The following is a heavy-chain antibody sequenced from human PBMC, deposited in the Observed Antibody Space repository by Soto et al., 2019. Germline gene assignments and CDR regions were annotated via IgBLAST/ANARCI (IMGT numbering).Heavy chain of an antibody. V-gene: IGHV1-8*01. D-gene: IGHD2-15*01. CDR1: GYTFTSSD. J-gene: IGHJ5*02. Sequence: QVQLVQSGAEVKKTGASVRVSCKASGYTFTSSDVYWVRQATGQGLELMVWMKPNTGKTGYAQKFESRVTVTRNTSITTAYMELSSLRSEDTAVYYCAIGRNPCSGGSCYSDWFDPWGQGTPVTVS. CDR2: MKPNTGKT. CDR3: AIGRNPCSGGSCYSDWFDP.